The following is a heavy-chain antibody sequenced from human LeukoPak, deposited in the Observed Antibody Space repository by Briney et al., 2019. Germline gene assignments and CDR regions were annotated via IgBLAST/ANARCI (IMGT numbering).Heavy chain of an antibody. Sequence: SVTVSCQASGGTFSSYAISWVRQAPGQGLEWMGGIIPIFGTANYAQKFQGRGTITADKSTSTAYMELSSLRSEDTAVYYCARAPWVTTIYYYYGMDVWGKGTTVTVSS. D-gene: IGHD4-17*01. CDR3: ARAPWVTTIYYYYGMDV. V-gene: IGHV1-69*06. CDR1: GGTFSSYA. J-gene: IGHJ6*04. CDR2: IIPIFGTA.